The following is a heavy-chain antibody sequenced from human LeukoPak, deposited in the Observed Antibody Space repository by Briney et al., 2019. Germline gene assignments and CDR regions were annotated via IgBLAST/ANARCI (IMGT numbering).Heavy chain of an antibody. CDR2: IYHSGSA. CDR1: GYSISSGYY. V-gene: IGHV4-38-2*02. Sequence: SETLSLTCAVSGYSISSGYYWGWIRQPPGKGLEWIGSIYHSGSAYYNPSLKSRVTISVDTSKNQFSLKLSSVTAADTAVYYCARDLRYFDWDYWGQGPLVTVSS. J-gene: IGHJ4*02. CDR3: ARDLRYFDWDY. D-gene: IGHD3-9*01.